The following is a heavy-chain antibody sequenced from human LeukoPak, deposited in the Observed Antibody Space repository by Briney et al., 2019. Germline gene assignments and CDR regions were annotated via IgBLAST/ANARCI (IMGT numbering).Heavy chain of an antibody. CDR2: IYYSGST. D-gene: IGHD3-22*01. V-gene: IGHV4-39*02. CDR1: GGSISSSSYY. J-gene: IGHJ4*02. Sequence: SETLSLTCTVSGGSISSSSYYWGWIRQPPGKGLEWIGSIYYSGSTYYNPSLKSRVTISVDTSKNQFSLKLSSVTAADTAVYYCARDGDMYYYDSSGYYFGYWGQGTLVTVSS. CDR3: ARDGDMYYYDSSGYYFGY.